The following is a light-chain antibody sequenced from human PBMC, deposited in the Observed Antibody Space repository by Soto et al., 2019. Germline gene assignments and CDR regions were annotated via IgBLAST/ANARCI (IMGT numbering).Light chain of an antibody. CDR3: QQSYSTWT. CDR1: QNIRNY. J-gene: IGKJ1*01. Sequence: DIQMTQSPSSLSASVGDRVTITCRASQNIRNYLNWWQQKPGKAPKLLIYAASSLQSGVPSRFSGSGSGTDFTLTISSLQPEDFATYYCQQSYSTWTFGQGTKVEIK. CDR2: AAS. V-gene: IGKV1-39*01.